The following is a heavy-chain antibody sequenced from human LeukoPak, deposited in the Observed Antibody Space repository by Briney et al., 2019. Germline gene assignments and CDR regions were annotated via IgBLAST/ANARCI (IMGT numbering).Heavy chain of an antibody. D-gene: IGHD2-21*01. Sequence: SETLSLTCTVSGGSISSSSYYWGWIRQPPGKGLEWIGSISYTGSTYYNPSLKSRVTISVDTSKNQFSLRLSSVTAADTAVYYCAGPYSDYWGQGTLVTVSS. CDR1: GGSISSSSYY. CDR2: ISYTGST. CDR3: AGPYSDY. V-gene: IGHV4-39*01. J-gene: IGHJ4*02.